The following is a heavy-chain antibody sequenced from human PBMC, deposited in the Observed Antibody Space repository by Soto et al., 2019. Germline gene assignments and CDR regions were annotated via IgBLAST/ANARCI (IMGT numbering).Heavy chain of an antibody. J-gene: IGHJ6*02. V-gene: IGHV3-13*04. D-gene: IGHD3-10*01. CDR1: GFNFSSYD. CDR2: IGTAGDT. CDR3: ARAALYGSGSYRGMDV. Sequence: PGGSLRLSCAASGFNFSSYDMHWVRQDTGKGLEWVSAIGTAGDTYYPGSVKGRFTISRENAKNSLYLQMNSLRAGDTAVYYCARAALYGSGSYRGMDVWGQGTTVTVSS.